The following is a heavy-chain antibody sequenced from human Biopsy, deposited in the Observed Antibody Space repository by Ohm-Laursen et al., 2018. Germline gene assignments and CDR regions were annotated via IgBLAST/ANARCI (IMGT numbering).Heavy chain of an antibody. Sequence: SLRLSCSASGFNFGNYDMHWVRQSPGKGLEWVAFIFYDGSNTYYADSVKGRFTISRDNSRDTLYLQISSLRAEDTAVYYCAKDRYNYTPIGGFSMDVWGQGTPVTVSS. CDR1: GFNFGNYD. CDR2: IFYDGSNT. V-gene: IGHV3-30*18. D-gene: IGHD5-18*01. J-gene: IGHJ6*02. CDR3: AKDRYNYTPIGGFSMDV.